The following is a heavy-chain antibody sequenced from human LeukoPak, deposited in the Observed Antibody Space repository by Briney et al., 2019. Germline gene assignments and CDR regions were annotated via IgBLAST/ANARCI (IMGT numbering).Heavy chain of an antibody. J-gene: IGHJ4*02. CDR2: TRNKANGYNK. D-gene: IGHD3-22*01. CDR1: GFTFSDHY. Sequence: PGGSLRLSCAASGFTFSDHYMDWVRQAPGKGLEWVGRTRNKANGYNKEYAVNVKDRFTMSRDDSKNSVYLQMNSLKTEDTAVYYCTRVGNSGGYYNPLDYWGQGTLVTVSS. V-gene: IGHV3-72*01. CDR3: TRVGNSGGYYNPLDY.